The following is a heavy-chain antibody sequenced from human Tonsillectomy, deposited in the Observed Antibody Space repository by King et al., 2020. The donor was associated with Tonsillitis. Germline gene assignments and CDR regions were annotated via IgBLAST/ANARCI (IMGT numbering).Heavy chain of an antibody. CDR3: AKYVPPSFDY. J-gene: IGHJ4*02. D-gene: IGHD2/OR15-2a*01. V-gene: IGHV4-31*03. CDR2: IYYTGGP. CDR1: GDSVSSGDYY. Sequence: QLQESGPGLVKPSQTLSLTCTVSGDSVSSGDYYWSWIRQHPGKGLEWIGYIYYTGGPYGRTNYNPSLTGRVTISVDSSKNQFSLKLLSVTAADTAVYYCAKYVPPSFDYWGQGTLVTVSS.